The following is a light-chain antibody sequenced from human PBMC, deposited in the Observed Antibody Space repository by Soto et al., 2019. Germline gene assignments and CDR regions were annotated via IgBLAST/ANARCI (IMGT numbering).Light chain of an antibody. J-gene: IGKJ2*01. Sequence: DIVMTQSPDSLAVSLGERATTNSKSSQSVLYSSNNKNNLAWYQQRPGQRPKLLIYWASTRESGVPDRFSGSGSGTDFTLTITSLQAEDVAVYYCQQYESTPPTFGQGTKLEIK. V-gene: IGKV4-1*01. CDR1: QSVLYSSNNKNN. CDR3: QQYESTPPT. CDR2: WAS.